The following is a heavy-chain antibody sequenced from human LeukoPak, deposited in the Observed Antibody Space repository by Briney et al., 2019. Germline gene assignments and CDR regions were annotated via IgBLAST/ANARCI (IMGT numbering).Heavy chain of an antibody. CDR3: ARGAYYYDISGYCDY. D-gene: IGHD3-22*01. CDR2: INPNSGGT. CDR1: GYTFTGYY. V-gene: IGHV1-2*02. Sequence: GASVKVSCKASGYTFTGYYLHWVRQAPGQGLEWMAWINPNSGGTNYAQKFQGRVTMTRDTSISTAYMELSGLRSDDTAVYFCARGAYYYDISGYCDYWGQGTLVTVSS. J-gene: IGHJ4*02.